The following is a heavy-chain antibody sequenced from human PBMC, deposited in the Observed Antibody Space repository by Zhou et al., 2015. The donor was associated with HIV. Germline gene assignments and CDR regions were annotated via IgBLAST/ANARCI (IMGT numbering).Heavy chain of an antibody. J-gene: IGHJ2*01. D-gene: IGHD7-27*01. CDR1: GGTFSTYG. Sequence: QVQLVQSGAEVKKPGSSVKVSCRASGGTFSTYGISWVRQAPGQGFEWMGDIIPMLGTTKYAQKFQGRVAITADRSTSTAYMDLRSLRSEDTAVYYCAREGWGSWYFDLWGRGTLVSVSS. CDR3: AREGWGSWYFDL. V-gene: IGHV1-69*06. CDR2: IIPMLGTT.